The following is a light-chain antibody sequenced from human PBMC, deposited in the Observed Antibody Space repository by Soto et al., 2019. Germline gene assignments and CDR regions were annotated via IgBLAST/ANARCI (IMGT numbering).Light chain of an antibody. CDR3: GAWDDSLNGWV. J-gene: IGLJ3*02. Sequence: QSVLTQPPSASGTPGQRVTISCSGSSSNLGSNSVNWYQQVPGTAPKLLISSDNQRPSGVPDRFSGSQSGTSASLAISGLQSEDEADYHCGAWDDSLNGWVFGGGTKLPS. V-gene: IGLV1-44*01. CDR2: SDN. CDR1: SSNLGSNS.